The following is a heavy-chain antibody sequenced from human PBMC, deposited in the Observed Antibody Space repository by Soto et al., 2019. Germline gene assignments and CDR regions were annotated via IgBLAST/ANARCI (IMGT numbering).Heavy chain of an antibody. J-gene: IGHJ4*02. D-gene: IGHD6-19*01. CDR3: ARVAVAGRTRGGDYFDY. V-gene: IGHV3-30-3*01. CDR2: ISYDGSNK. CDR1: GFTFSSYA. Sequence: GGSLRLSCAASGFTFSSYAMHWVRQAPGKGLEWVAVISYDGSNKYYADSVKGRFTISRDNSKNTLYLQMNSLRAEDTAVYYCARVAVAGRTRGGDYFDYWGQETLVTVSS.